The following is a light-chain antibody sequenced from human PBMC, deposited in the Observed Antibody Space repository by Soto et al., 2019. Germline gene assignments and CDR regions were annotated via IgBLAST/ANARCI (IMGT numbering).Light chain of an antibody. CDR1: NIRSKS. J-gene: IGLJ3*02. CDR3: QVWDTSSDHVV. Sequence: SYELTQPPSVSVAPGATASVTGGGNNIRSKSVHWYQQKPGQAPVLVIYYDRERPSGIPERFSGSNSGNTATLTISRVEAGDEADYFCQVWDTSSDHVVFGGGTKLTVL. V-gene: IGLV3-21*04. CDR2: YDR.